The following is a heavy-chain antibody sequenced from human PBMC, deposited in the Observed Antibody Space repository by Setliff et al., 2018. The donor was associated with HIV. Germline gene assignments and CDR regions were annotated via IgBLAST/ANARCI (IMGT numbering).Heavy chain of an antibody. Sequence: SETLSLTCAASAYSISSGYYWGWIRQPPGKGLEWIGEINHSGSTNYNPSLKSRVTISVDTSKNQFSLKLSSVTAADTAVYYCARGYGYVWGSYRLPYYFDYWGQGTLVTVSS. CDR3: ARGYGYVWGSYRLPYYFDY. D-gene: IGHD3-16*02. CDR2: INHSGST. V-gene: IGHV4-38-2*01. J-gene: IGHJ4*02. CDR1: AYSISSGYY.